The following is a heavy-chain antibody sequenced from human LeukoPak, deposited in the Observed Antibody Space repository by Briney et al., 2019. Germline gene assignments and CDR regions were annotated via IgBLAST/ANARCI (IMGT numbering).Heavy chain of an antibody. V-gene: IGHV3-30*01. Sequence: GGSLRLSCAASGFTFSSYAMHWVRQAPGKGLEWVAVISYDGSNKYYADSVKGRFTISRDNSKNTLYLQMNSLRAEDTAVYYCASGWLLDYWGQGTLVTVSS. J-gene: IGHJ4*02. CDR2: ISYDGSNK. CDR3: ASGWLLDY. CDR1: GFTFSSYA. D-gene: IGHD6-19*01.